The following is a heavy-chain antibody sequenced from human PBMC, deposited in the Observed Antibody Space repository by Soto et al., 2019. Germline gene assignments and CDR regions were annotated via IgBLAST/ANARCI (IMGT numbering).Heavy chain of an antibody. CDR3: GRGVSSGWNPPRVDS. Sequence: QVHLQESAPGLVKPSETLSLTCSVSGDSVKSVGYYWTWIRQPAGKGFEWLGAISYTGTSRFNASLRGRLTLSADASSNSSSLTLTSVTPADTAGYFCGRGVSSGWNPPRVDSWGQGSL. V-gene: IGHV4-31*03. J-gene: IGHJ5*01. CDR1: GDSVKSVGYY. D-gene: IGHD6-25*01. CDR2: ISYTGTS.